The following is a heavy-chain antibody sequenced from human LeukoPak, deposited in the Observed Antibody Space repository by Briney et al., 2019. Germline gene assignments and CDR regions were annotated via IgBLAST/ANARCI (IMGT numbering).Heavy chain of an antibody. CDR1: GFTFSSYG. Sequence: SGRSLRLSCAASGFTFSSYGMHWVRQAPGKGLEWVSSISSSSRYTFYVDSVKGRFTISRDNAKNSLYLQMNSLRVEDTAVYYCARDEARGYDFRPQDHWGQGTLVSVSS. CDR3: ARDEARGYDFRPQDH. D-gene: IGHD3-3*01. J-gene: IGHJ4*02. CDR2: ISSSSRYT. V-gene: IGHV3-21*01.